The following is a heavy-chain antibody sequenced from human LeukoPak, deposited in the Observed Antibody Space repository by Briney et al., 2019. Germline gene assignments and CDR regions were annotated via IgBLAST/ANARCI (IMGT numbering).Heavy chain of an antibody. CDR1: RGSISSAGYY. CDR3: ARGGRKYTVDY. J-gene: IGHJ4*02. V-gene: IGHV4-31*03. CDR2: IYNSGST. Sequence: PSQTLSLTCTVARGSISSAGYYWIWIRQHPGKGPEWIGYIYNSGSTNYNPSLESRVTLSVDASENRFSLRLSSVTAADTAVYYCARGGRKYTVDYWGQGTLVTVSS. D-gene: IGHD6-6*01.